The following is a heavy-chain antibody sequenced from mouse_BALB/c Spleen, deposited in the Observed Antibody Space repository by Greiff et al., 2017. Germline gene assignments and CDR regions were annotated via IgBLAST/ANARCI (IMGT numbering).Heavy chain of an antibody. CDR3: ARGQYYGYFDY. CDR1: GFTFSSYA. J-gene: IGHJ2*01. D-gene: IGHD1-1*01. Sequence: EVQLKESGGGLVKPGGSLKLSCAASGFTFSSYAMSWVRQTPEKRLEWVASISSGGSTYYPDGVKGRFTISRDNARNILYLQMSSLRSEDTAMYYCARGQYYGYFDYWGQGTTLTVSS. V-gene: IGHV5-6-5*01. CDR2: ISSGGST.